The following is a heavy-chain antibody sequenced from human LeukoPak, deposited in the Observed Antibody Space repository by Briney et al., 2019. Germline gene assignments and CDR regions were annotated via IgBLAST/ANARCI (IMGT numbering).Heavy chain of an antibody. CDR2: ISYMGNNK. D-gene: IGHD6-13*01. CDR3: AKVRRSSWSFDY. J-gene: IGHJ4*02. Sequence: GGSLRTSCAASGFTSSSIGIHWDRPVQDNGLEWVAAISYMGNNKEHADSVKGRFTIARDNSKSTLYLQMNSLRAEDTAVYYCAKVRRSSWSFDYWGLGTLVTVSS. V-gene: IGHV3-30*18. CDR1: GFTSSSIG.